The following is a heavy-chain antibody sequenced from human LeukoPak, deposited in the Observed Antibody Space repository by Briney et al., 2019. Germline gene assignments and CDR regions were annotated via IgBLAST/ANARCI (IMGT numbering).Heavy chain of an antibody. V-gene: IGHV1-2*02. J-gene: IGHJ6*03. D-gene: IGHD1-1*01. CDR2: INPYNGGT. CDR3: ARGASGHSSNWNFPYYYYYMDV. Sequence: ASVTVSCKASGYTFTSYYMHWVRQAPGQGLEWMGWINPYNGGTNYAQKFQGRVTMTRDTSASTAYMDLSRLRSDDTAVYYCARGASGHSSNWNFPYYYYYMDVWGKGTTVTISS. CDR1: GYTFTSYY.